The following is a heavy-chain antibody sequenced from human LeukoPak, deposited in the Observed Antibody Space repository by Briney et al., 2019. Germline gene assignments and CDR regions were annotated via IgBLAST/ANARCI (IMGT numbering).Heavy chain of an antibody. CDR3: VRGQGAFGGYEWANWFDP. Sequence: ETLSLTCTVSGGSIRSSSYYWAWIRQPPGKGLEWIATGHYSGSTFYNPSLKSRLTLSIDTSRNFFSLQVPSVTAADPAMYYCVRGQGAFGGYEWANWFDPWGQGTLVTVSS. V-gene: IGHV4-39*02. CDR1: GGSIRSSSYY. J-gene: IGHJ5*02. D-gene: IGHD5-12*01. CDR2: GHYSGST.